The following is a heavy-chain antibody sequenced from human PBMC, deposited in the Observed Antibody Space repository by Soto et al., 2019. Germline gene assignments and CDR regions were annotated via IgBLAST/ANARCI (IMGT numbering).Heavy chain of an antibody. CDR2: IYSSGNT. Sequence: SETLSLTCTVSGGSIRNYFWTWIRQPAGKGLEWIGRIYSSGNTVYNASLKSRVTMSIDMSKDQFSLKLSSMTAADTAVYYCVRDVESPGISGSWGAFDIWGQGTVVTVSS. D-gene: IGHD1-20*01. CDR3: VRDVESPGISGSWGAFDI. V-gene: IGHV4-4*07. CDR1: GGSIRNYF. J-gene: IGHJ3*02.